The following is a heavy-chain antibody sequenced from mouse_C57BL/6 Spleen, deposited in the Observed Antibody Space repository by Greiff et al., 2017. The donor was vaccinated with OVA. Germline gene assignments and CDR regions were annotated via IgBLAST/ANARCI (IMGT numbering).Heavy chain of an antibody. V-gene: IGHV14-1*01. CDR3: TTDGSSSRFAW. D-gene: IGHD1-1*01. J-gene: IGHJ3*01. CDR1: GFNIKDYY. Sequence: EVQLQQSGAELVRPGASVKLSCTASGFNIKDYYMHWVKQRPEQGLEWIGRIDPEDGDTEYAPKFQGKATMTADTSSNTAYLQLSSLTSEDTAVYYCTTDGSSSRFAWWGQGTLVTVSA. CDR2: IDPEDGDT.